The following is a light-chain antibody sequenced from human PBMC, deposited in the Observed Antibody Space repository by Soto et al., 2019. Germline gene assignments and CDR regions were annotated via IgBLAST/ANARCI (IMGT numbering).Light chain of an antibody. CDR3: MPALQIAGT. CDR2: LGS. V-gene: IGKV2-28*01. CDR1: RSLLHPNGYSY. J-gene: IGKJ1*01. Sequence: IVMTQSPLSLPVTPGEPASISCRSSRSLLHPNGYSYLDWYLQKPGQPPQLLIYLGSNRASGVPERVSGSGSGTDFTLKINRGEAGDVGVYFCMPALQIAGTFGQGTKVEFK.